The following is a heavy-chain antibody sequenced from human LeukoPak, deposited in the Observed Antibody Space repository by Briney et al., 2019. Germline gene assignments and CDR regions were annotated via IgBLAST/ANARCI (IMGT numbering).Heavy chain of an antibody. CDR3: AKSGYNRFDY. V-gene: IGHV3-23*01. CDR2: ISGSGSGGST. D-gene: IGHD5-24*01. Sequence: GGSLRLSCAASGFTFSSYWMSWVRQAPGKGLEWVSSISGSGSGGSTYYADSVKGRFTISRDNSKNTLYLQMNSLRAEDTAVYYCAKSGYNRFDYWGQGTLVTVSS. J-gene: IGHJ4*02. CDR1: GFTFSSYW.